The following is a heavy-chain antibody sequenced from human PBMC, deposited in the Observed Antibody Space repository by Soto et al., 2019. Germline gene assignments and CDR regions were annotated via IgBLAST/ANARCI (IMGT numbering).Heavy chain of an antibody. Sequence: QAQLVESGGGVVQPGRSLRLSCAASEFTFNTYAMHWVRQAPGKGLEWVAVIAYDGNDKYYADSVKGRFTISRDNSKNALYLQMNTRRPADTAVYYCARDVGNYVPYYDGMDVWGQGTTVTVSS. D-gene: IGHD3-16*01. V-gene: IGHV3-30*03. CDR3: ARDVGNYVPYYDGMDV. CDR2: IAYDGNDK. J-gene: IGHJ6*02. CDR1: EFTFNTYA.